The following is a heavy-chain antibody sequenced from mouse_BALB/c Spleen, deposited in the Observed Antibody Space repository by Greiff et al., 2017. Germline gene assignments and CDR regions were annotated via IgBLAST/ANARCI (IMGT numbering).Heavy chain of an antibody. CDR1: GYTFTSYW. J-gene: IGHJ4*01. D-gene: IGHD2-14*01. CDR2: IYPGDGDT. CDR3: ARSYYRYDGYYAMDY. V-gene: IGHV1-87*01. Sequence: VQRVESGAELARPGASVKLSCKASGYTFTSYWMQWVKQRPGQGLEWIGAIYPGDGDTRYTQKFKGKATLTADKSSSTAYMQLSSLASEDSAVYYCARSYYRYDGYYAMDYWGQGTSVTVSS.